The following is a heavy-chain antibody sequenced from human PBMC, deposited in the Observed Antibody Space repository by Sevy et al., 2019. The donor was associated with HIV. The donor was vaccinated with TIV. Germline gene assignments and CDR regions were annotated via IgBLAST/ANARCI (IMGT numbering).Heavy chain of an antibody. CDR3: AHRDRDPYGENWFDP. CDR1: GFSLSTSGVG. V-gene: IGHV2-5*02. CDR2: IYWDDDK. D-gene: IGHD4-17*01. J-gene: IGHJ5*02. Sequence: SGPTLVKPTQTLTLTCTFSGFSLSTSGVGVGWIRQPPGKALEWLALIYWDDDKRYSPSLKSRLTITKDTSKNQVVLTMTNMDPVDTATYYCAHRDRDPYGENWFDPWGQGTLVTVSS.